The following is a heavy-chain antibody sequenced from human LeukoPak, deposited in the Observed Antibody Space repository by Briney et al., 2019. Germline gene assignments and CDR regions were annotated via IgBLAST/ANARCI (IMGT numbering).Heavy chain of an antibody. V-gene: IGHV3-23*01. CDR1: GFIFNTYA. Sequence: PGGSLRLSCAASGFIFNTYAMSWVRQAPGKGLEWVSVISGSGGTTYYADSVKGRFTISRDNSKNTLFLQMNSLRAEDTAVYYCAKESGRYYGSGFCDYWGQGTLVTVSS. J-gene: IGHJ4*02. CDR2: ISGSGGTT. CDR3: AKESGRYYGSGFCDY. D-gene: IGHD3-10*01.